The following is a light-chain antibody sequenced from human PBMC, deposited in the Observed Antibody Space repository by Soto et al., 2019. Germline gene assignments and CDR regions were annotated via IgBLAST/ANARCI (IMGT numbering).Light chain of an antibody. Sequence: DIQMTQSPSTLSASVGDRVTITCRASQSVSGWLAWYQQKPGKAPILLIYKASSLQIGVPSSISGSGSGTEFTLTISSLHPDDFATYYCRLYYTFPTSLGQGTKLVIK. V-gene: IGKV1-5*03. CDR1: QSVSGW. J-gene: IGKJ2*01. CDR3: RLYYTFPTS. CDR2: KAS.